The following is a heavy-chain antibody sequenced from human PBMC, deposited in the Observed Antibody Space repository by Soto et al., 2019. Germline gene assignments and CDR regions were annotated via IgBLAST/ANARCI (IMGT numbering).Heavy chain of an antibody. CDR2: ISYDGNVA. V-gene: IGHV3-30*18. D-gene: IGHD1-1*01. CDR3: AKEGPITNWYFDY. J-gene: IGHJ4*02. CDR1: GFTFSNYG. Sequence: HVQLVESEGGVVQPGRSLRLSCTASGFTFSNYGMHWVRQAPGKGLEWVTVISYDGNVAYYADSVKGRFTSSRDKSKNTLYLQMSSLRAADTAVYYCAKEGPITNWYFDYWGQGALVTVSS.